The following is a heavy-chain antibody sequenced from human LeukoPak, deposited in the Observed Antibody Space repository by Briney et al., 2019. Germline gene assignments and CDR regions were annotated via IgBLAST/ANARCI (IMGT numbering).Heavy chain of an antibody. V-gene: IGHV4-61*02. CDR2: IYTSGST. D-gene: IGHD4-17*01. CDR3: ARGGGYGDYGYVDY. CDR1: GGSISSGSYY. J-gene: IGHJ4*02. Sequence: EASETLSLTCTVSGGSISSGSYYWSWVRQPAGKGLEWIGRIYTSGSTNYNPSLKSRVTMSVDTSKNQFSLKLGSVTAADTAVYFCARGGGYGDYGYVDYWGQGTLVTVSS.